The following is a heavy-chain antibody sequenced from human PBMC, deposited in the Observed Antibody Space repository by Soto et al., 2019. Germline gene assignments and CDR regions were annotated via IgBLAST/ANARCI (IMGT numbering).Heavy chain of an antibody. Sequence: GGSLRLSCAASGFTVSSNYMSWVRQAPGKGLEWVSVIYSGGSTYYADPVKGRFTISRDNSKNTLYLQMNSLRAEDTAVYYCARGASSNYFDYWGQGTLVTVSS. CDR2: IYSGGST. CDR3: ARGASSNYFDY. J-gene: IGHJ4*02. D-gene: IGHD6-13*01. CDR1: GFTVSSNY. V-gene: IGHV3-53*01.